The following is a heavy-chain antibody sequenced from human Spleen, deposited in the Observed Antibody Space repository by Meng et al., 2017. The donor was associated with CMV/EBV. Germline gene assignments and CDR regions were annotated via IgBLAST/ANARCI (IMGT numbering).Heavy chain of an antibody. CDR1: GGSFSGYY. D-gene: IGHD6-6*01. J-gene: IGHJ4*02. CDR2: INHSGFS. V-gene: IGHV4-34*01. CDR3: ARIGYSSSLFDY. Sequence: SETLSLTCAVYGGSFSGYYWSWIRQPPGKGLEWIGEINHSGFSNYNSSLKRRVTISVDTSKNQFSLRLSSVTAADTAVYYCARIGYSSSLFDYWGQGTLVTVSS.